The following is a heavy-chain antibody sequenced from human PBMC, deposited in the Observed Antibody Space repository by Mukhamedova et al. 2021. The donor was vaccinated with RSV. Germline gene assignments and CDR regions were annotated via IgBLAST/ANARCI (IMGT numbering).Heavy chain of an antibody. CDR2: ISASSGTI. J-gene: IGHJ4*02. Sequence: GGGLEWLSCISASSGTINYAGSVEGRFTISRDNTKNSLFLHMKNLRVEDTAVYYCATGSLHYFDYWGRGTLITVSS. V-gene: IGHV3-48*01. CDR3: ATGSLHYFDY. D-gene: IGHD6-6*01.